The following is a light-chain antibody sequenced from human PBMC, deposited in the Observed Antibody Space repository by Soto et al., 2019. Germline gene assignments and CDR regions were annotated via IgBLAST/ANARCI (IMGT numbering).Light chain of an antibody. J-gene: IGKJ5*01. CDR3: QQRNIWPPVT. Sequence: DVQMTQSPSTLSASVGDRVTITCRASQTISSWLAWYQQKLGKAPKLLIYKASTLKSGVPSRFSGSGSGTDFTLTISSLEPEDSAVYYCQQRNIWPPVTFGQGTRLEIK. CDR2: KAS. V-gene: IGKV1-5*03. CDR1: QTISSW.